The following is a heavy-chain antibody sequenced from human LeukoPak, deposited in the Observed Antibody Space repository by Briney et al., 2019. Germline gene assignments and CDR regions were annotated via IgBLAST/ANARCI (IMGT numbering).Heavy chain of an antibody. CDR3: ARLSPPPTPRYWFDP. Sequence: SETLSLTCTASGGSIRSYYWSWIRQPPGKGLEWIGYIYYSGSTNYNPSLKSRVTISVDTSKNQFSLKLSSVTAADTAVYYCARLSPPPTPRYWFDPWGQGTLVTVSS. CDR1: GGSIRSYY. V-gene: IGHV4-59*08. CDR2: IYYSGST. J-gene: IGHJ5*02.